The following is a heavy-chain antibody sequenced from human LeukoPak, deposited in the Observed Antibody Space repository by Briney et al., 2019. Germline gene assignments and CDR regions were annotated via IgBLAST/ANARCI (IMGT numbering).Heavy chain of an antibody. J-gene: IGHJ6*02. D-gene: IGHD2-2*01. V-gene: IGHV1-69*13. CDR1: GGTFSSYA. CDR2: IIPIFGTA. Sequence: SVKVSCKASGGTFSSYAISWVRQAPGQGLEWMGGIIPIFGTANYAQKFQGRVTITADESTSTAYMELSSLRSEDTAVYYCARVVQRDAHYYYHAMDVWGQGTTVTVSS. CDR3: ARVVQRDAHYYYHAMDV.